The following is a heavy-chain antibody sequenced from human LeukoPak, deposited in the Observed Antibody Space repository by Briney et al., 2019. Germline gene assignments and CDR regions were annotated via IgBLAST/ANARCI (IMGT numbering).Heavy chain of an antibody. Sequence: NTSETLSLTCTVSGGSISSYYWSWIRQPPGKGLEWLGYIYYRGSTNYNPSLKSGVTISVDKSKNHFSLRLNSVTAADTAVYYCARHSSGRHLYLDFDYWGQGTLVTVSS. CDR2: IYYRGST. CDR3: ARHSSGRHLYLDFDY. V-gene: IGHV4-59*08. D-gene: IGHD2-2*02. CDR1: GGSISSYY. J-gene: IGHJ4*02.